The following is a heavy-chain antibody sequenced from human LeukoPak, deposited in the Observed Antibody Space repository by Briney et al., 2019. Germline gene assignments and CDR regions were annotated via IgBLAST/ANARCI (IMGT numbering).Heavy chain of an antibody. CDR3: ARRSNKGPYSYITNDY. CDR1: GASISNPDYY. J-gene: IGHJ4*02. Sequence: SETLSLTCTASGASISNPDYYWVWIRQPPGKGLEWIGSVDCGGTYYNPSLNVRVTIAVDTSSDQVSLNLNSLTAADTAVYYCARRSNKGPYSYITNDYWGQGTLVTVSS. CDR2: VDCGGT. D-gene: IGHD5-18*01. V-gene: IGHV4-39*01.